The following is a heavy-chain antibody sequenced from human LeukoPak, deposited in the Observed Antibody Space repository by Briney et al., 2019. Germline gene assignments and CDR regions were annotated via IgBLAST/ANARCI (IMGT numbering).Heavy chain of an antibody. CDR3: AELGITMIGGV. J-gene: IGHJ6*04. CDR2: ISSSGSTI. CDR1: GFTFSSYE. D-gene: IGHD3-10*02. Sequence: PGGSLRLSCAASGFTFSSYEMSWVRQAPGKGLEWVSYISSSGSTIYYADSVKGRFTISRDNAKNSLYLPMNSLRAEDTAVYYCAELGITMIGGVWGKGTTVTISS. V-gene: IGHV3-48*03.